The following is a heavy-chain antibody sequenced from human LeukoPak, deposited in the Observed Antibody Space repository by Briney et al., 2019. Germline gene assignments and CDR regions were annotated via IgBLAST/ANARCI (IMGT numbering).Heavy chain of an antibody. D-gene: IGHD5-12*01. CDR1: GDSITSGPYF. Sequence: SETLSLTCTASGDSITSGPYFWNWIRQPAGKKLEWIGRTYSSGSAIYNPSLKSRVTISADRSKNQIYLTLTSVTAADAAVYFCARLSGYDWESFYDYWGQGTLVTVSS. V-gene: IGHV4-61*02. J-gene: IGHJ4*02. CDR3: ARLSGYDWESFYDY. CDR2: TYSSGSA.